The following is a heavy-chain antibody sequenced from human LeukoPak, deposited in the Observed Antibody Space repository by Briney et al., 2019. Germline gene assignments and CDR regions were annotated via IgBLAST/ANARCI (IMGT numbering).Heavy chain of an antibody. CDR3: AKLGDIKYYYGSGSYQN. CDR1: GFTFSSYA. V-gene: IGHV3-23*01. D-gene: IGHD3-10*01. CDR2: ISGSGGST. J-gene: IGHJ4*02. Sequence: GGSLRLSCAASGFTFSSYAMSWVRQAPGKGLEWVPAISGSGGSTYYADSVKGRFTISRDNSKNTLYLQMNSLRAEDTAVYYCAKLGDIKYYYGSGSYQNWGQGTLVTVSS.